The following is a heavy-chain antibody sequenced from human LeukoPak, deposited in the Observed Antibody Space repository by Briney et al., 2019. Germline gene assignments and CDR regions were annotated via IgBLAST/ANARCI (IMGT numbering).Heavy chain of an antibody. CDR3: ARDKGRLYSSGYYYRMEGDY. D-gene: IGHD3-22*01. CDR1: GFTLSSYS. CDR2: ISRSSAYI. J-gene: IGHJ4*02. Sequence: PGGSLRLSCAASGFTLSSYSMNWVRQAPGKGLEWVSSISRSSAYIYYADSVKGRFTISRDNAKNSLYLQMNSLRAEDTAVYYCARDKGRLYSSGYYYRMEGDYWGQGTLVTVSS. V-gene: IGHV3-21*01.